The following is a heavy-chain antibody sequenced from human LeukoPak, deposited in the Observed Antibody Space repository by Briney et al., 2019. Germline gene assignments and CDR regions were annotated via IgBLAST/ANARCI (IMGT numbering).Heavy chain of an antibody. CDR1: GFTFSSYS. CDR3: ASATAGLWSQQNDH. J-gene: IGHJ4*02. V-gene: IGHV3-7*01. D-gene: IGHD3-10*01. CDR2: IKHDGSEK. Sequence: PGGSLRLSCAASGFTFSSYSMNWVRQAPGKGLEWVANIKHDGSEKYYVDSVKGRFTISRDNAKNSLYLQMNSLRAEDTAVYYCASATAGLWSQQNDHWGQGILVTVSS.